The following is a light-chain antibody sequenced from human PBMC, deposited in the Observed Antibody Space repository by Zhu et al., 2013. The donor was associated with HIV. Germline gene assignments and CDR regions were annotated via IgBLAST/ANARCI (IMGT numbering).Light chain of an antibody. Sequence: IQMTQSPSSLSASVGDRVTITCRASQGISRALAWYQQKPGRPPKLLIYDASSLEDGVPPGFSGSGSGTEFTLTISSLQPEDFATYYCQQFNSYPQTFGQGTKVEIK. CDR1: QGISRA. J-gene: IGKJ1*01. V-gene: IGKV1-13*02. CDR3: QQFNSYPQT. CDR2: DAS.